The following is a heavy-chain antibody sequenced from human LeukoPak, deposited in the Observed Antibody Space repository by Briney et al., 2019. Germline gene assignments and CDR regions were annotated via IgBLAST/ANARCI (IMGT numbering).Heavy chain of an antibody. CDR2: IYYTGST. J-gene: IGHJ4*02. CDR1: GGSISSGDYY. V-gene: IGHV4-30-4*08. CDR3: AREGPFGPGRYSDY. D-gene: IGHD3-10*01. Sequence: SETLSLTCSVSGGSISSGDYYWSWIRQPPGKGLEWIGYIYYTGSTYYNPSLKSRITISLDTSKNQFSLKLSSVTAADTAVYYCAREGPFGPGRYSDYWGQGTLVTVSS.